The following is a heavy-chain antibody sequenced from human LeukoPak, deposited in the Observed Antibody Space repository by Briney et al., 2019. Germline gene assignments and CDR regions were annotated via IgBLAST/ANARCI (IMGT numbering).Heavy chain of an antibody. CDR3: ARDRGTWNDDGFDY. CDR2: IYYSGST. Sequence: PSETLSLTCTASGGSISSSSYYWGWIRQPPGKGLEWIGSIYYSGSTYYNPSLKSRVTISVDTSKDQFSLKLSSVTAADTAVYYCARDRGTWNDDGFDYWGQGTLVTVSS. J-gene: IGHJ4*02. V-gene: IGHV4-39*07. D-gene: IGHD1-1*01. CDR1: GGSISSSSYY.